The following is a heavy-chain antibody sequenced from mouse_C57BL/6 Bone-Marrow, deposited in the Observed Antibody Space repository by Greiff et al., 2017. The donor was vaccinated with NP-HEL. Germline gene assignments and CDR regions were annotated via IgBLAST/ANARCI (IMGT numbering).Heavy chain of an antibody. CDR3: ARGARTTVVLYYYAMDY. Sequence: EVKLMESGGGLVKPGGSLKLSCAASGFTFSSYAMSWVRQTPEKRLEWVATISDGGSYTYYPDNVKGRFTISRDNAKNNLYLQMSHLKSEDTAMYYCARGARTTVVLYYYAMDYWGQGTSVTVSS. V-gene: IGHV5-4*03. CDR2: ISDGGSYT. CDR1: GFTFSSYA. J-gene: IGHJ4*01. D-gene: IGHD1-1*01.